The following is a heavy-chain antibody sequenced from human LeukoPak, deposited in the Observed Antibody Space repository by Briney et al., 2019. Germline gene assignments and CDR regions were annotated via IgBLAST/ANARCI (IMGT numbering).Heavy chain of an antibody. Sequence: SETLSLTCTVSGGSISSYYWSWIRQPPGKGLEWIGYIYYSGSTNYNPSLKSRVTISVDTSKNQFSLKLSSVTAADTAVYYCARVDGWLPERNYFDYWGQGTLVTVSS. CDR3: ARVDGWLPERNYFDY. CDR1: GGSISSYY. D-gene: IGHD5-12*01. V-gene: IGHV4-59*01. CDR2: IYYSGST. J-gene: IGHJ4*02.